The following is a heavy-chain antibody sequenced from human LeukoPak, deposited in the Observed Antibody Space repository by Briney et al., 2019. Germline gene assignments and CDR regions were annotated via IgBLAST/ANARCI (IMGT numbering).Heavy chain of an antibody. CDR1: AGTFSSYA. Sequence: VSSVKVSCKASAGTFSSYAISWVRQAPGQGLEWMGRIIPILGIANYAQKFQGRVTITADKSTSTAYMELSSLRSEDTAVYYCARVRDKISSGIDYWGQGTLVTVSS. D-gene: IGHD3-22*01. CDR3: ARVRDKISSGIDY. V-gene: IGHV1-69*04. J-gene: IGHJ4*02. CDR2: IIPILGIA.